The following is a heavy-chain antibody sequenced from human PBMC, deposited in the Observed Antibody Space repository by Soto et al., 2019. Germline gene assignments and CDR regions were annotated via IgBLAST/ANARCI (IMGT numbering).Heavy chain of an antibody. J-gene: IGHJ6*02. V-gene: IGHV1-69*12. CDR2: IIPIFGTA. D-gene: IGHD3-10*01. CDR1: GGTFSSYA. CDR3: ARGGYYGSGSYYQKQQLVPPYYYYYGMDV. Sequence: QVQLVQSGAEVKKPGSSVKVSCKASGGTFSSYAISWVRQAPGQGLEWMGGIIPIFGTANYAQKFQGRVTIAADDTTSTAYMELSRLRSEDTAVYYCARGGYYGSGSYYQKQQLVPPYYYYYGMDVWGQGTTVTVSS.